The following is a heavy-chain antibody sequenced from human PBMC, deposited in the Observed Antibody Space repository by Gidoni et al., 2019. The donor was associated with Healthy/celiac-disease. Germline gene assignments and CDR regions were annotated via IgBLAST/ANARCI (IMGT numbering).Heavy chain of an antibody. CDR3: ARQGMGGSSSWYDYYFDY. CDR1: GDSLTSYW. J-gene: IGHJ4*02. Sequence: EVQLVQSGAEVKKPGESRKIARKGSGDSLTSYWTGWVRQMPGKGLEWMGIIYPGDPDTRYSPSFQGQVTISADKSLSTAYLQWSSLKASDTAMYYCARQGMGGSSSWYDYYFDYWGQGTLVTVSS. CDR2: IYPGDPDT. D-gene: IGHD6-13*01. V-gene: IGHV5-51*01.